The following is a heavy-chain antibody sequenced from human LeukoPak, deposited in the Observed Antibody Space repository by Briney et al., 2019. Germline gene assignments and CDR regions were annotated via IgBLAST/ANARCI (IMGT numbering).Heavy chain of an antibody. CDR2: IFPADSNT. Sequence: RGESLQISCKVSGYTFTNNWIGWVRQKPGRGLEWLGVIFPADSNTAYNSSFRGQVTISVDKSIDTAYLQWGSLKASDSAIYYCARHRATGTWSDFDYWGQGTVVTVSS. D-gene: IGHD1-14*01. V-gene: IGHV5-51*01. CDR3: ARHRATGTWSDFDY. J-gene: IGHJ4*02. CDR1: GYTFTNNW.